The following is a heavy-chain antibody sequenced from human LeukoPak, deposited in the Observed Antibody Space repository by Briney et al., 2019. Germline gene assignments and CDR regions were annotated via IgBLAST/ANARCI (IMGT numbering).Heavy chain of an antibody. CDR2: ISGSGGST. Sequence: GGSLRLSCAASGFTFSSHAMSWVRQAPGKGLEWVSGISGSGGSTYYADSVKGRFTISRDNSKNMLYLQMNSLRAEDAAVYYCAKKVLTVTTWYFDYWGQGTLVTVSS. D-gene: IGHD4-17*01. V-gene: IGHV3-23*01. J-gene: IGHJ4*02. CDR1: GFTFSSHA. CDR3: AKKVLTVTTWYFDY.